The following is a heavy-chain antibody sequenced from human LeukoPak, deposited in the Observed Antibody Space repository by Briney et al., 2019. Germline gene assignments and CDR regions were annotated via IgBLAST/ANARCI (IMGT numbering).Heavy chain of an antibody. D-gene: IGHD6-6*01. CDR1: GGSISSSSYY. V-gene: IGHV4-39*01. Sequence: SETLSLTCTVSGGSISSSSYYWGWIRQPPGKGLEWLGCIYYSGSTYYNPSLKRPVNISEDTSKNQVSLKVSSVTAADPAVYYWARKRQLVFYDMDVWGQGTTVTVSS. J-gene: IGHJ6*02. CDR3: ARKRQLVFYDMDV. CDR2: IYYSGST.